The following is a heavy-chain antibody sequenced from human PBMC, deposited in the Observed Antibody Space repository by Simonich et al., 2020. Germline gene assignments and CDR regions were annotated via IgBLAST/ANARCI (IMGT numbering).Heavy chain of an antibody. Sequence: QLQLQESGPGLVKPSETLSLTCTVSGGSISSSSYYWGWIRQPPGKGLEWIGSIYYRWSTYYNPSLKSRVTISVDTSKNQFSLKLSSVTAADTAVYYCARHAGFAFDIWGQGTMVTVSS. CDR3: ARHAGFAFDI. V-gene: IGHV4-39*01. CDR2: IYYRWST. CDR1: GGSISSSSYY. D-gene: IGHD6-13*01. J-gene: IGHJ3*02.